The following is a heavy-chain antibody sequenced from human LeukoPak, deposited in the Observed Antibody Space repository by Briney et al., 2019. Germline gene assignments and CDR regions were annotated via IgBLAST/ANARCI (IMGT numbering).Heavy chain of an antibody. V-gene: IGHV3-48*01. CDR1: GYSFTSYW. Sequence: GESLKISCKGSGYSFTSYWIGWVRQAPGKGLEWVSYISSSSSTIYYADSVKGRFTISRDNAKNSLYLQMNSLRAEDTAVYYCARDRAYCGGDCYSFFDIWGQGTMVTVSS. D-gene: IGHD2-21*01. J-gene: IGHJ3*02. CDR2: ISSSSSTI. CDR3: ARDRAYCGGDCYSFFDI.